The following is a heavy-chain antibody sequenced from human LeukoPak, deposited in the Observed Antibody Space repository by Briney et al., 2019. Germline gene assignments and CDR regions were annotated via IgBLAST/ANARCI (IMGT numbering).Heavy chain of an antibody. J-gene: IGHJ4*02. Sequence: GGSLRLSCAASGFTFSSYAMTWVRQPPGKVLEWTSVISGSGDNTDYADSVKGRFTISRDNSRNTVYLQMNSLRAEDTAVYYCTSFPRADTRDIVFDFWGQGTLVTVSS. CDR1: GFTFSSYA. CDR3: TSFPRADTRDIVFDF. D-gene: IGHD2-15*01. CDR2: ISGSGDNT. V-gene: IGHV3-23*01.